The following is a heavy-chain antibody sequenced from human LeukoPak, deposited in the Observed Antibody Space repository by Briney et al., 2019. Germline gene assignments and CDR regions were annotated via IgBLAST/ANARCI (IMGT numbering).Heavy chain of an antibody. J-gene: IGHJ4*02. CDR2: IYTSGST. V-gene: IGHV4-61*02. CDR1: GGSISSGSYY. D-gene: IGHD5-18*01. Sequence: RASQTLSLTCTVSGGSISSGSYYWSWIRQPAGKGLEWIGRIYTSGSTNYNPSLKSRVTISVDTSKNQFSLKLSSVTAADTAVYYCARPRPLGYSYGYYYWGQGTLVTVSS. CDR3: ARPRPLGYSYGYYY.